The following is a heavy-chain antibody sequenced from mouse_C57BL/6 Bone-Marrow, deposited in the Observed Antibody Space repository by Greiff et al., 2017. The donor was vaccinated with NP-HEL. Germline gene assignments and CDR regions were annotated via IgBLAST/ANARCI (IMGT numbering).Heavy chain of an antibody. V-gene: IGHV5-6*02. CDR2: ISSGGSYT. D-gene: IGHD2-4*01. CDR1: GFTFSSYG. CDR3: ARHVDYDWFAY. J-gene: IGHJ3*01. Sequence: DVMLVESGGDLVKPGGSLKLSCAASGFTFSSYGMSWVRQTPDKRLEWVATISSGGSYTYYPDSVKGRFTISRDNAKNTLYLQMSSLKSEDTAMYYCARHVDYDWFAYWGQGTLVTVSA.